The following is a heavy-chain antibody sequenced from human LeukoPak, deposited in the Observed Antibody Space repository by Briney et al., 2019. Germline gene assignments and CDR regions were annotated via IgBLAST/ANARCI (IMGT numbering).Heavy chain of an antibody. J-gene: IGHJ5*02. CDR1: GGTFSSYA. CDR2: MNPNSGNT. CDR3: ARGGPLDP. V-gene: IGHV1-8*02. Sequence: ASVKVSCKASGGTFSSYAISWVRQAPGQGLEWMGWMNPNSGNTGYAQKFQGRVTMTRNTSISTAYMELSSLRSEDTAVYYCARGGPLDPWGQGTLVTVSS.